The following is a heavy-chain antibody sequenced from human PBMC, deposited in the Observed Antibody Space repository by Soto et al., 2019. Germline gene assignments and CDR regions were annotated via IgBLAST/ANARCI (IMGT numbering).Heavy chain of an antibody. J-gene: IGHJ6*02. Sequence: GGSLRLSCAASGFTFSSYGMHWVRQAPGKGLEWVAVISYDGSNKYYADSVKGRFTISRDNSKNTLYLQMNSLRAEDTAVYYCAKDFLLSGSYTSSYYYYGMDVWGQGTTVTVSS. CDR3: AKDFLLSGSYTSSYYYYGMDV. CDR1: GFTFSSYG. CDR2: ISYDGSNK. D-gene: IGHD1-26*01. V-gene: IGHV3-30*18.